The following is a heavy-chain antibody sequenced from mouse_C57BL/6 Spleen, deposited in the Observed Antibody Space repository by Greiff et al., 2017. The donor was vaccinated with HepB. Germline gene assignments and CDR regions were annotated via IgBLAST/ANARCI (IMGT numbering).Heavy chain of an antibody. Sequence: VQLQQPGAELVRPGASVTLSCKASGYTFTDYEMHWVKQTPVHGLEWIGAIDPETGGTAYNQKFKGKAILTADKSSSTAYMELRSLTSEDSAVYYCTGSRAYYGNYYAMDYWGQGTSVTVAS. CDR1: GYTFTDYE. V-gene: IGHV1-15*01. J-gene: IGHJ4*01. D-gene: IGHD2-10*01. CDR2: IDPETGGT. CDR3: TGSRAYYGNYYAMDY.